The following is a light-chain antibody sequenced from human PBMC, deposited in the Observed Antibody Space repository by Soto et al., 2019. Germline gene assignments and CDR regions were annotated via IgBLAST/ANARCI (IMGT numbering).Light chain of an antibody. CDR1: QSISSW. CDR3: QQSYSTPLT. J-gene: IGKJ4*01. Sequence: DIQMTQSPSTLSASVGDRVTITCRASQSISSWLPWYQQKPGKAPNLLIYAASGLQRGVPSRFSGSGSGTDLTLSIRRLQPAEFVSYYCQQSYSTPLTFGGGTKLDIK. V-gene: IGKV1-39*01. CDR2: AAS.